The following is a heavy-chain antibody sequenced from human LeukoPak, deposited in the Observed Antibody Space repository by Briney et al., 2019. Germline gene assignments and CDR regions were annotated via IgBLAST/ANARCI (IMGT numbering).Heavy chain of an antibody. CDR3: AKDRQLSRSSPYYYYMDV. CDR1: GFTFSSYG. Sequence: GGSLRLSCAASGFTFSSYGIHWVRQAPGKGLEWVAFIRYDGSDKYYAGSVKGRFTISRDNSKNILYLQMNSLRAEDTAVYYCAKDRQLSRSSPYYYYMDVWGKGTTVTVSS. CDR2: IRYDGSDK. J-gene: IGHJ6*03. D-gene: IGHD6-6*01. V-gene: IGHV3-30*02.